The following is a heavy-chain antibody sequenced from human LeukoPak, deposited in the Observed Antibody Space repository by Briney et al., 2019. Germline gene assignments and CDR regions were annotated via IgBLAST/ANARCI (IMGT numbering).Heavy chain of an antibody. V-gene: IGHV3-15*01. CDR3: TTALLTGLPYDAFDI. J-gene: IGHJ3*02. CDR2: IKSKTDGGTT. Sequence: GGSLRLSCAASGFTFSNAWMSWVRQAPGKGLEWVGRIKSKTDGGTTDYAAPVKGRFTISRDESKNTLYLQMNSLKTEDTAVYYRTTALLTGLPYDAFDIWGQETMVTVSS. D-gene: IGHD1-14*01. CDR1: GFTFSNAW.